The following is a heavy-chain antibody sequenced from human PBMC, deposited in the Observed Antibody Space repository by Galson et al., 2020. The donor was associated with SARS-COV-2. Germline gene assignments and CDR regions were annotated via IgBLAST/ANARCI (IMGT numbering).Heavy chain of an antibody. CDR2: INPNSGGT. CDR1: GYTFTGYY. D-gene: IGHD4-17*01. Sequence: ASVKVSCKASGYTFTGYYMHWVRQAPGQGLEWMGWINPNSGGTNYAQKFQGWVTMTRDTSISTAYMELSRLRSDDTAVYYCAREEADYGDSHWFDYWGQGTLVTVSS. V-gene: IGHV1-2*04. J-gene: IGHJ4*02. CDR3: AREEADYGDSHWFDY.